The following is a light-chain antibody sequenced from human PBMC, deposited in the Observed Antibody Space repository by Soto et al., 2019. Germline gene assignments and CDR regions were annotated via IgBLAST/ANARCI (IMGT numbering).Light chain of an antibody. Sequence: DNQMTQSPSSLSACVGDRVTITCQASQNINNYLDWYQQKPGRAPKLLIYDASNLEAGVPSRFRGSGSGTDFTFTISRLQPEDIATYYCQQYENLPTFGQGTRLEI. J-gene: IGKJ5*01. V-gene: IGKV1-33*01. CDR3: QQYENLPT. CDR2: DAS. CDR1: QNINNY.